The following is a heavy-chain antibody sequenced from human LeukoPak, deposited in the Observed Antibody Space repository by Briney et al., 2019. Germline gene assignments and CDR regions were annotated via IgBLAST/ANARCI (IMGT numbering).Heavy chain of an antibody. CDR3: ARVTVLNARYFDY. CDR2: IYHSGST. CDR1: GFTFSSYW. V-gene: IGHV4-30-2*01. Sequence: LRLSCTASGFTFSSYWMTWVRQAPGKGLEWIGYIYHSGSTYYNPSLKSRVTISVDRSKNQFSLKLSSVTAADTAVYYCARVTVLNARYFDYWGQGTLVTVSS. J-gene: IGHJ4*02. D-gene: IGHD3-16*01.